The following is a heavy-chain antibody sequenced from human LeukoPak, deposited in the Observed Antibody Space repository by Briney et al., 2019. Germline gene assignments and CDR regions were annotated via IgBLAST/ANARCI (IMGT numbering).Heavy chain of an antibody. CDR3: ARDAGYSSGWYEDY. D-gene: IGHD6-19*01. CDR1: GFTFTYYA. CDR2: ISSSSSYI. Sequence: GGSLRLSCAVSGFTFTYYAMHWVRQAPGKGLEWVSSISSSSSYIYYADSVKGRFTISRDNAKNSLYLQMNSLRAEDTAVYYCARDAGYSSGWYEDYWGQGTLVTVSS. V-gene: IGHV3-21*01. J-gene: IGHJ4*02.